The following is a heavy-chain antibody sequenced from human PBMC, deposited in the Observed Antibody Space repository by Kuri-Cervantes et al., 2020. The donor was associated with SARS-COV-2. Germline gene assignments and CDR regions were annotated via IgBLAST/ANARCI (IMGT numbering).Heavy chain of an antibody. CDR1: GGSISSGSYY. J-gene: IGHJ4*02. CDR2: FYTSGST. CDR3: ARSIRVGYFDY. Sequence: SETLSLTCTVSGGSISSGSYYWSWIRQPAGKGLEWIGRFYTSGSTNYNPSLKSRVTISVDTSKNQFSLRLSSVTAADTAIYYCARSIRVGYFDYWGQGTLVTVSS. V-gene: IGHV4-61*02. D-gene: IGHD1-26*01.